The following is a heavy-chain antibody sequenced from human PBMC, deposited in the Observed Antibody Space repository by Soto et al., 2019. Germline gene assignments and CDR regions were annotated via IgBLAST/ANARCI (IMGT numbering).Heavy chain of an antibody. CDR3: ARRLRGLLWFGDPLGAYFDY. J-gene: IGHJ4*02. D-gene: IGHD3-10*01. CDR2: INHSGST. CDR1: GGSFSGYY. Sequence: PSETLSLTCAVYGGSFSGYYWSWIRQPPGKGLEWIGEINHSGSTNYNPSLKSRVTISVDTSKNQFSLNLSSVTAADTAVYYCARRLRGLLWFGDPLGAYFDYWGQGTLVTVSS. V-gene: IGHV4-34*01.